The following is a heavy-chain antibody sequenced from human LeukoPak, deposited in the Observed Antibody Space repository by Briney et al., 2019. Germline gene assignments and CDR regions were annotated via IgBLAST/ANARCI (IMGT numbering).Heavy chain of an antibody. V-gene: IGHV1-2*02. CDR1: GYTFTSYD. CDR3: VRDRYSYGYVDY. CDR2: INPNSGGT. D-gene: IGHD5-18*01. Sequence: ASVKVSCKASGYTFTSYDINWVRQATGQGLEWMGWINPNSGGTNYAQKFQGRVTMTRDTSISTAYMELSRLRSDDTAVYYCVRDRYSYGYVDYWGQGTLVTVSS. J-gene: IGHJ4*02.